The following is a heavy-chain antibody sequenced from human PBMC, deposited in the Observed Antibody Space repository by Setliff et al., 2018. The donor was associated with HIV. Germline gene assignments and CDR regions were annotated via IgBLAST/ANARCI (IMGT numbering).Heavy chain of an antibody. CDR3: ARGLAVAGKSYYYYYYMDV. CDR1: GYTFTSYD. CDR2: MSPNSGNA. D-gene: IGHD6-19*01. J-gene: IGHJ6*03. Sequence: GPSVKVSCKASGYTFTSYDINWVRQATGQGLEWMGWMSPNSGNAGYAQKFQGRVTMTRNTSISTAYMELSSLRSEDTAVYYCARGLAVAGKSYYYYYYMDVWGKGTTVTVSS. V-gene: IGHV1-8*01.